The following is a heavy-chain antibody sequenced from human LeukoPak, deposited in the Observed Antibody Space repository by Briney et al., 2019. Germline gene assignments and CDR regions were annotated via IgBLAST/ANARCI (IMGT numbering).Heavy chain of an antibody. J-gene: IGHJ4*02. D-gene: IGHD4-23*01. V-gene: IGHV4-34*01. Sequence: PSETLSLTCAVSGGSFIGSHWNWIRQPPGKGLEWIGEINHSGNTNYNPSLKSRVTISVDTSKNQFSLKLRSMTAADTAVYYCARDPTTVVTLPYYFDDWGQGTLVTVSS. CDR3: ARDPTTVVTLPYYFDD. CDR2: INHSGNT. CDR1: GGSFIGSH.